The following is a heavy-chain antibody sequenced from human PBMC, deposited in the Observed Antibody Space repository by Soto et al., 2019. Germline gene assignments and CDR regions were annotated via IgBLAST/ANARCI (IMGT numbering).Heavy chain of an antibody. V-gene: IGHV3-7*01. CDR1: GFTFSSYW. CDR3: ARVPWGAAARNWFEP. CDR2: IKEDGSEK. D-gene: IGHD6-13*01. J-gene: IGHJ5*02. Sequence: EVQLVESGGGLVQPGGSLRLSCAASGFTFSSYWMSWVRQAPGKGLEWVASIKEDGSEKYYVDSVKGRFTISRDNAKNSVYLQMNSLRAEDTAVYYCARVPWGAAARNWFEPWGQGTLVTVSS.